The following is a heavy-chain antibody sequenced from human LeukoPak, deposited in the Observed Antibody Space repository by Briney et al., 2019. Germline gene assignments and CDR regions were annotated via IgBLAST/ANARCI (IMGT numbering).Heavy chain of an antibody. V-gene: IGHV4-61*08. J-gene: IGHJ4*02. CDR3: ARGYSSSWYYFDY. D-gene: IGHD6-13*01. Sequence: SETLSLTCTVSGGSISSGGYYWSWNRQHPGKGLEWIGYIYYSGSTNYNPSLKSRVTISVDTSKNQFSLKLSSVTAADTAVYYCARGYSSSWYYFDYWGQGTLVTVSS. CDR1: GGSISSGGYY. CDR2: IYYSGST.